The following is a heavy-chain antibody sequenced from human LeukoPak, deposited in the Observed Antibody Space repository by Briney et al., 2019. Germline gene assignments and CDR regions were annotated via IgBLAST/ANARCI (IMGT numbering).Heavy chain of an antibody. CDR2: ISGSGGST. J-gene: IGHJ4*02. CDR1: GFTFTTYA. Sequence: GGSLRLSCSASGFTFTTYAMSWVRQAPGKGLEWISSISGSGGSTYYADSVKGRFTISRDNAKNSLYLQMNSLRAEDTAVYYCARYSYGHDYWGQGTLVTVSS. D-gene: IGHD5-18*01. V-gene: IGHV3-23*01. CDR3: ARYSYGHDY.